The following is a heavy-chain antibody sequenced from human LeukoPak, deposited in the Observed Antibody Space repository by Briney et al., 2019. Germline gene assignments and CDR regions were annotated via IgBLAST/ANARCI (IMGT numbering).Heavy chain of an antibody. CDR2: MNPNSGNT. V-gene: IGHV1-8*01. D-gene: IGHD6-6*01. Sequence: ASVKVSCEASGYTFTSYDINWVRQATGQGLEWMGWMNPNSGNTGYAQKFQGRVTMTRNTSISTAYMELSSLRSEDTAVYYCARAEYSSSPYYYYGMDVWGQGTTVTVSS. J-gene: IGHJ6*02. CDR1: GYTFTSYD. CDR3: ARAEYSSSPYYYYGMDV.